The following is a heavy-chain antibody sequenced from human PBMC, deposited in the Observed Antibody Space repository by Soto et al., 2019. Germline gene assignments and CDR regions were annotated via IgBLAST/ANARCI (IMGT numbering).Heavy chain of an antibody. V-gene: IGHV1-46*01. CDR1: GYTFTSYY. CDR3: ARSYYYDSSGYYPLDY. Sequence: GASVKVSCKASGYTFTSYYMHWVRQAPGQGLEWMGIINPSGGSTSYAQKFQGRVTMTRDTSTSTVYMELSSLRSEDTAVYYCARSYYYDSSGYYPLDYSGQGTLVTVSS. CDR2: INPSGGST. D-gene: IGHD3-22*01. J-gene: IGHJ4*02.